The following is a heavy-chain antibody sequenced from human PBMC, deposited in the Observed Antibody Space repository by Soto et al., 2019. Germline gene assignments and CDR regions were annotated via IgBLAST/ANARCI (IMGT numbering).Heavy chain of an antibody. CDR3: ASAVVVPWYFDY. CDR1: GGTFSSYA. Sequence: QVQLVQSGAEVKKPGSSVKVSCKASGGTFSSYAISWVRQAPGQGLEWMGGIIPILGTANYAQKIQGRVTITADVSTSIAYMELSCLRSEDTPVYSFASAVVVPWYFDYWGQGTLVTVSS. J-gene: IGHJ4*02. V-gene: IGHV1-69*11. CDR2: IIPILGTA. D-gene: IGHD3-22*01.